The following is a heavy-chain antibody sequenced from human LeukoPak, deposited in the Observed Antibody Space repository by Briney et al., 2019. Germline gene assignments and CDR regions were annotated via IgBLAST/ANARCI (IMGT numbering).Heavy chain of an antibody. CDR3: AKGDYYGSGSLDY. V-gene: IGHV3-9*01. CDR2: ISWNSGSI. Sequence: PGGSLRLSCAASGFTFDDYAMHWVRQAPGKGLEWVSGISWNSGSIGYADSVKGRFTISRDNAKNSLYLQMNSLRAEDTALYYCAKGDYYGSGSLDYWGQGTLVTVSS. D-gene: IGHD3-10*01. CDR1: GFTFDDYA. J-gene: IGHJ4*02.